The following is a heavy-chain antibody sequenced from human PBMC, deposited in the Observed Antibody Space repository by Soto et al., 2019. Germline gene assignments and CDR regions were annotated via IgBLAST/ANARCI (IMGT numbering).Heavy chain of an antibody. Sequence: EVQLVESGGGLVKPGGSLRLSCAAAGFTFSSYSMNWVRQAPGKGLEWVSCISSSSSYIYYADSVKGRFTISRDNAKNSLYLQMNSLRAEDTAVYYCARGGATVSGLEKYYYGMDVWGQGTTVTVSS. D-gene: IGHD4-17*01. CDR1: GFTFSSYS. CDR2: ISSSSSYI. J-gene: IGHJ6*02. CDR3: ARGGATVSGLEKYYYGMDV. V-gene: IGHV3-21*01.